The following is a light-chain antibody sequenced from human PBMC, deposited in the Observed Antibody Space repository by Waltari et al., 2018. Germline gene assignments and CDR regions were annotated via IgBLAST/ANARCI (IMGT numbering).Light chain of an antibody. Sequence: TPPPTTLLSPGGRRALSSWSSRQIVSRTLAWYQQKPGQAPRLVIYVASRRATGIPDRFSGSGSGTDFRLTISRLEPEDFAVYYCQQHVTLPVTFGQGTKVEIK. CDR3: QQHVTLPVT. CDR2: VAS. V-gene: IGKV3-20*01. J-gene: IGKJ1*01. CDR1: RQIVSRT.